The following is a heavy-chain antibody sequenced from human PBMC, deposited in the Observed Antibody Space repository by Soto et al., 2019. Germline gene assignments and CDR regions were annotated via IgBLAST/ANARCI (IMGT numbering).Heavy chain of an antibody. CDR2: IYYSGST. J-gene: IGHJ6*02. Sequence: SETLSLTCTVSVGSISSYSWSWIRQPPGTGLEWIGYIYYSGSTNYNPSLKSRVTIAVDTSKNQFSLKLSSVTAADTAVYYCARQGPYGMDVWGQGTTVT. V-gene: IGHV4-59*08. CDR1: VGSISSYS. CDR3: ARQGPYGMDV.